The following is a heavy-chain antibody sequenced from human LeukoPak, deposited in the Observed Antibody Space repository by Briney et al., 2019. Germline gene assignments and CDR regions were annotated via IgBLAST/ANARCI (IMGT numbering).Heavy chain of an antibody. CDR3: ARTPTFFGEVLLYYFDY. V-gene: IGHV4-34*01. D-gene: IGHD3-3*01. CDR1: GGSFSGYY. Sequence: ADTQSLTCALYGGSFSGYYWSWIRHPPGKGLEWLGEIKHSGSNNFNPALKSRVPLSENTSKNQIALKLSSVTATDTAVYYCARTPTFFGEVLLYYFDYWGQGTLVTVSS. CDR2: IKHSGSN. J-gene: IGHJ4*02.